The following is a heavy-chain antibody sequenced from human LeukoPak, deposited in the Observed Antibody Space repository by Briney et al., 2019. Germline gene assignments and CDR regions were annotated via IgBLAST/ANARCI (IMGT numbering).Heavy chain of an antibody. CDR3: ARVVGTMVRMDV. Sequence: PGGSLRLSCAASGFTFSSYAMHWVRQAPGKGLEWVAVISYDGSNKYYADSVKGRFTISRDNSKNTLYLQMNSLRAEDTAVYYCARVVGTMVRMDVWGKGTTVTVSS. J-gene: IGHJ6*04. CDR1: GFTFSSYA. CDR2: ISYDGSNK. D-gene: IGHD3-10*01. V-gene: IGHV3-30*04.